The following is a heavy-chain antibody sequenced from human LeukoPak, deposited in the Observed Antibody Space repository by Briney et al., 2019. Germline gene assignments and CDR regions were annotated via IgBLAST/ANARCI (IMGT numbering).Heavy chain of an antibody. CDR2: ISSSSSYI. CDR1: GFTFSSYS. CDR3: ARDEDSSGYPDY. J-gene: IGHJ4*02. Sequence: GGSLRLSCAASGFTFSSYSMNWVRQAPGKGLEWVSSISSSSSYIYYADSVKGRFTISRDNAKNSLYLQMNSLRAEDTAVYYCARDEDSSGYPDYWGQGTLVTVSS. D-gene: IGHD3-22*01. V-gene: IGHV3-21*01.